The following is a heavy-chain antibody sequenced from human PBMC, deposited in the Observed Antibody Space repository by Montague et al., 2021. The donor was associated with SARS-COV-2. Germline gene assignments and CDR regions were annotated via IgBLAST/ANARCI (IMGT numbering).Heavy chain of an antibody. CDR1: RGSFSDYY. Sequence: SETLSLTCAVYRGSFSDYYWNWIRQPPGKGLEWTGEINHSGSTNYNPSLKSRVTMSVDTSKNQFSLKLSSVTAADTAVYYCARGARQGYGFRLGSFDSWGQGTLVTVSS. CDR3: ARGARQGYGFRLGSFDS. CDR2: INHSGST. V-gene: IGHV4-34*01. D-gene: IGHD3-10*01. J-gene: IGHJ4*02.